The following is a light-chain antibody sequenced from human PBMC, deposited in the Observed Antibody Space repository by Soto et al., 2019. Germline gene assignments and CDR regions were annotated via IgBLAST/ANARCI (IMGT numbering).Light chain of an antibody. V-gene: IGKV3-11*01. J-gene: IGKJ5*01. CDR3: QQRTKWPPIT. Sequence: EIVLTQSPATLSLSPGERATLSCRASQSVGIYLAWYQQKPGQAHRLLMFDASNRATGIPARFSGSGSGTDFTLTIRRLEPEDFAVYYCQQRTKWPPITFGHGTRLEIK. CDR2: DAS. CDR1: QSVGIY.